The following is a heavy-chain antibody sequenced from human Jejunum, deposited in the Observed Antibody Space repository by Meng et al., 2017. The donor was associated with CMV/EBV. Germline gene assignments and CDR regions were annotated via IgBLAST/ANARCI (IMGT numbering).Heavy chain of an antibody. V-gene: IGHV4-34*01. D-gene: IGHD2-2*01. CDR2: IYYSGST. J-gene: IGHJ4*02. Sequence: GYYWGWIRQPPGKGLEWIGDIYYSGSTKYNPSLKSRVTISVDTSKSQFSLKVTSLTAADTAVYYCARGSGCSSTSCRHRGYYFDYWGQGTLVTVSS. CDR3: ARGSGCSSTSCRHRGYYFDY. CDR1: GYY.